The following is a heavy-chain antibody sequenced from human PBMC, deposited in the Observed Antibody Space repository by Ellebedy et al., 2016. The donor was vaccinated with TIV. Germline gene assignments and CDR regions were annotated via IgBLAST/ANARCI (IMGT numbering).Heavy chain of an antibody. V-gene: IGHV1-3*01. CDR1: GYTFTTYA. CDR2: IHAGNGDT. CDR3: ARGLSRRWMEGFY. Sequence: AASVKVSCKASGYTFTTYAMHWVRQAPGQRLEWLGWIHAGNGDTKYSQKFQGRVTITRDTSASTDYMELSSLRSEDTAVYYWARGLSRRWMEGFYWGQGTLVTVSS. J-gene: IGHJ4*02. D-gene: IGHD3-3*01.